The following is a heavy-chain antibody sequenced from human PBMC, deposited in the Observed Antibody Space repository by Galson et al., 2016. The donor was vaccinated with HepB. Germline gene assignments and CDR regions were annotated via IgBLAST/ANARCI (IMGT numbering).Heavy chain of an antibody. V-gene: IGHV3-30*03. J-gene: IGHJ4*02. CDR3: AGEGASAPYYFDY. Sequence: SLRLSCAASGFTFSSYGIHWVRQAPGKGLEWVAVISYDGSNKYYADSVKGRLTISRDNSKNTLYLQMNSLRAEDTAVYYCAGEGASAPYYFDYWGQGTLVTVSS. CDR1: GFTFSSYG. CDR2: ISYDGSNK.